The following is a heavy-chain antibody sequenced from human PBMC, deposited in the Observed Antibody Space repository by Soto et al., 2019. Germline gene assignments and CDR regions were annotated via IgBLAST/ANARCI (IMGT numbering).Heavy chain of an antibody. V-gene: IGHV2-5*02. J-gene: IGHJ6*02. CDR2: FYWDDDK. CDR1: GLSLRTTGVG. Sequence: QVTLKESGPTLVKPTQTLTLTCTVSGLSLRTTGVGVGWVRQPPGKALEWLALFYWDDDKRYSPSLRSRLTVAKDISEKQVVLTMTNMDTVDTATYYCVQSRCGGDCREIYSSHAYNVLDVWGQGTTVTVSS. CDR3: VQSRCGGDCREIYSSHAYNVLDV. D-gene: IGHD2-21*02.